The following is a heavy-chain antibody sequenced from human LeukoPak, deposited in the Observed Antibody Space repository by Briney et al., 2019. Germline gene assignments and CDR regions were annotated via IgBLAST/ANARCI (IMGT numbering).Heavy chain of an antibody. D-gene: IGHD1-26*01. CDR2: IDPNTGGT. V-gene: IGHV1-2*06. CDR3: ASLYDIVGTTVDY. J-gene: IGHJ4*02. Sequence: ASVKVSCKTSGYTFTNYYIHWVRQAPGQGLEWMGRIDPNTGGTESAKNLQGRVTMTRDTSISTAYMALSGLRSDDTAVYYCASLYDIVGTTVDYWGQGTLVTVSS. CDR1: GYTFTNYY.